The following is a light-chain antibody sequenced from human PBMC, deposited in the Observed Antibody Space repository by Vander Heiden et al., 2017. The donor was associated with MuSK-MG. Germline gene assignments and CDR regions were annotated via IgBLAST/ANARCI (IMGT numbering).Light chain of an antibody. Sequence: DIVMTQSPDSLAVSLGERATINCKSSQSVLYSSNNKNYLAWYQQKPGQPPKLLIYWASTRESGVPDRFSGSGSGTDFTRTISSLQAEDVAVYYCQQYYSTPHFGGGTKVEIK. CDR2: WAS. V-gene: IGKV4-1*01. J-gene: IGKJ4*01. CDR1: QSVLYSSNNKNY. CDR3: QQYYSTPH.